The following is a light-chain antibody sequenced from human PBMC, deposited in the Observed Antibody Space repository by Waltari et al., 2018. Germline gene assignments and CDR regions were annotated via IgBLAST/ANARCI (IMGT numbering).Light chain of an antibody. CDR3: CSYSTSGSWM. Sequence: QSALTQPASVSGSPGQSITIPCTGTSSNIGDYNLVSWFQPHPGKAPELVMYYVTKRPSGISVRFSGSKCGNTASLTISALQADDEADYYCCSYSTSGSWMFGGGTKVTVL. CDR2: YVT. J-gene: IGLJ3*02. CDR1: SSNIGDYNL. V-gene: IGLV2-23*02.